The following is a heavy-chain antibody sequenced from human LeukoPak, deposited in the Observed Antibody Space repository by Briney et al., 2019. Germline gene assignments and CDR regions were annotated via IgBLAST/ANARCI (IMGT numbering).Heavy chain of an antibody. Sequence: SETLSLTCAVYGVSFSGYYWSWIRRPPGKGLEWIGEINHSGSTNYNPSLKSRVTISVDTSKNQFSLKLSSVTAADTAVYYCARDSEAAAGTLAGLDYWGQGTLVTVSS. CDR3: ARDSEAAAGTLAGLDY. V-gene: IGHV4-34*01. CDR1: GVSFSGYY. CDR2: INHSGST. J-gene: IGHJ4*02. D-gene: IGHD6-13*01.